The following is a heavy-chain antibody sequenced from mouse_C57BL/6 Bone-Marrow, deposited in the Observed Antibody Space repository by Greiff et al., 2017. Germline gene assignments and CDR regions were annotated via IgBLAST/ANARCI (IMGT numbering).Heavy chain of an antibody. CDR2: IDPSDSYT. Sequence: QVQLQQPGAELVMPGASVKLSCKASGYTFTSYWMPWVKQRPGQGLEWIGEIDPSDSYTNYNQKFKGKSTLTVDKSSSTAYMQLSSLTSEDSAVYYCARGGYYAMDYWGQGTSVTVSS. V-gene: IGHV1-69*01. J-gene: IGHJ4*01. CDR1: GYTFTSYW. CDR3: ARGGYYAMDY.